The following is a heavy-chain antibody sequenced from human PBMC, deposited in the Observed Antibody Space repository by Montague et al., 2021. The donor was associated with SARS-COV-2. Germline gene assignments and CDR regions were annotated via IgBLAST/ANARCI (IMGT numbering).Heavy chain of an antibody. CDR1: GFTFSSYG. D-gene: IGHD2-21*02. J-gene: IGHJ2*01. Sequence: SLRLSCAASGFTFSSYGMHWVRQAPGKGLEWVAVIWYDGSNKYYADSVKGRFTISRDNSKNTLYLQMNSLRAEGTAVYYCAKEIIEVTADWYFDLWGRGTLVTASS. V-gene: IGHV3-33*06. CDR2: IWYDGSNK. CDR3: AKEIIEVTADWYFDL.